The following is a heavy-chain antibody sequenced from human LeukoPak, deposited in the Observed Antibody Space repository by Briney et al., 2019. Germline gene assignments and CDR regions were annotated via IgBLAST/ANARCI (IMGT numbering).Heavy chain of an antibody. CDR2: VSYDGGSK. Sequence: GGSLGLSCAASGFTFSDYAMHWVRQGPGKGLEWVALVSYDGGSKYYADSVKGRITISRDNSKNTLHLQMNSLRTEDTAVYYCARVKGGIAAAGNYFDHWGQGTLVTVSS. CDR3: ARVKGGIAAAGNYFDH. CDR1: GFTFSDYA. V-gene: IGHV3-30-3*01. D-gene: IGHD6-13*01. J-gene: IGHJ4*02.